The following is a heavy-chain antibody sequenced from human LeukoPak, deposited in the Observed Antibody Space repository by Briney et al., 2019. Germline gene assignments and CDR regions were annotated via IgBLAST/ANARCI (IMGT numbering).Heavy chain of an antibody. V-gene: IGHV3-66*01. CDR3: AIAPYYAGSWVFCDY. CDR1: GFTVSSNY. D-gene: IGHD3-16*01. Sequence: GGSLRLSCAASGFTVSSNYMSWVRQAPGKGLEWVSVIYSGGSTYYADSVKGRFTISRDNSKNTLYLQMNSLRAEDTAVYYCAIAPYYAGSWVFCDYWPRETLVSVSS. J-gene: IGHJ4*02. CDR2: IYSGGST.